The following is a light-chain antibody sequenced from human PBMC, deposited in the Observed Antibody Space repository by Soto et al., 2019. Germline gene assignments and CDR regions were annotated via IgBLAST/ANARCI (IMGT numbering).Light chain of an antibody. CDR3: QQRTNWYT. Sequence: EIVLTQSPATLSLSPGERATLSCKASQSVSTFLAWYQHKPGQAPRLLIYDASRRASGIPARFSGSGSGTDFALTIRSLEPEDFAVYYCQQRTNWYTFGQGTELEIK. CDR1: QSVSTF. V-gene: IGKV3-11*01. CDR2: DAS. J-gene: IGKJ2*01.